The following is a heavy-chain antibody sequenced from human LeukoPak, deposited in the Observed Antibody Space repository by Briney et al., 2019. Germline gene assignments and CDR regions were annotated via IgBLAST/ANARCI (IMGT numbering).Heavy chain of an antibody. V-gene: IGHV1-2*02. CDR1: GYTFTGYY. Sequence: ASVKVSCKASGYTFTGYYMHWVRQAPGQGLEWMGWINPNSGGTNYAQKFQGRVTMTRDTSTSTVYMELSSLRSEDTAVYYCARGPRDGYNSYYFDYWGQGTLVTVSS. D-gene: IGHD5-24*01. CDR3: ARGPRDGYNSYYFDY. J-gene: IGHJ4*02. CDR2: INPNSGGT.